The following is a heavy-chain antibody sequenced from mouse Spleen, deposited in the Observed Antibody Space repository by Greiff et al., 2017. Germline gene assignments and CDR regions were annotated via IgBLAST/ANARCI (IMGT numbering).Heavy chain of an antibody. V-gene: IGHV1-52*01. D-gene: IGHD1-1*01. Sequence: QVQLQQPGAELVRPGSSVKLSCKASGYTFTSYWMHWVKQRPIQGLEWIGNIDPSDSETHYNQKFKDKATLTVDKSSSTAYMQLSSLTSEDSAVYYCAREDHYYGPSFAYWGQGTLVTVSA. CDR1: GYTFTSYW. CDR2: IDPSDSET. J-gene: IGHJ3*01. CDR3: AREDHYYGPSFAY.